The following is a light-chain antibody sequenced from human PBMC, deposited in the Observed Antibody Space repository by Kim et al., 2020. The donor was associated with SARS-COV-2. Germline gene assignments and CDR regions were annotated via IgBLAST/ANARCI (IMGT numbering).Light chain of an antibody. Sequence: EIVLTQSPGTLSLSPGERAIVSCRASQSVSGYLAWYQQKPGQAPRLLIYGASSRATGIPDRFSGSGSGTDFTLTISRLEPGDFAVYYCQQYDSSPRTFGPGTKVDIK. CDR3: QQYDSSPRT. J-gene: IGKJ1*01. CDR1: QSVSGY. V-gene: IGKV3-20*01. CDR2: GAS.